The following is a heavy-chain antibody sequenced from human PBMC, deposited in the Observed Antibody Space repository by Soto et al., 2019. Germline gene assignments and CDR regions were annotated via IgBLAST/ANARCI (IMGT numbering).Heavy chain of an antibody. Sequence: ASVKVSCKASGYTFTGYYMHWVRQAPGQGLEWMGWINAGNGNTKYSQKFQGRVTITRDTSASTAYMELSSLRSEDTAVYYCARDLGYYYDSSGYPDYWGQGTLVTVSS. CDR1: GYTFTGYY. V-gene: IGHV1-3*01. CDR2: INAGNGNT. D-gene: IGHD3-22*01. J-gene: IGHJ4*02. CDR3: ARDLGYYYDSSGYPDY.